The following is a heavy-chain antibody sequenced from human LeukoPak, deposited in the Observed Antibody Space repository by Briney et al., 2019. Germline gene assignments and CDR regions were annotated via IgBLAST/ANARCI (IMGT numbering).Heavy chain of an antibody. CDR3: ARDTGGYSYGSLDY. V-gene: IGHV1-18*01. J-gene: IGHJ4*02. Sequence: ASVKVSCKASGYTFTSYGISWVRQAPGQGLEWMGWISAYNGNTNYAQKLQGRVTMTTDTSTSTAYMELRSLRSDDTAVYYCARDTGGYSYGSLDYWGQGTLVTVSS. CDR1: GYTFTSYG. D-gene: IGHD5-18*01. CDR2: ISAYNGNT.